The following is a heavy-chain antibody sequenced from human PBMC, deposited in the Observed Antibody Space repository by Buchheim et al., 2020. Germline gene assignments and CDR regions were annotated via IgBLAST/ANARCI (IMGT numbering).Heavy chain of an antibody. CDR1: EFTFSSYA. CDR2: ISYDGSNK. D-gene: IGHD1-20*01. CDR3: ARDVGITGTMYYFDY. V-gene: IGHV3-30-3*01. J-gene: IGHJ4*02. Sequence: QVQLVESGGGVVQPGRSLRLSCAASEFTFSSYAMHWVRQAPGKGLEWVAVISYDGSNKYYADSVKGRFTISRDNSKNTLYLQMNSLRAEDTAVYYCARDVGITGTMYYFDYWGQGTL.